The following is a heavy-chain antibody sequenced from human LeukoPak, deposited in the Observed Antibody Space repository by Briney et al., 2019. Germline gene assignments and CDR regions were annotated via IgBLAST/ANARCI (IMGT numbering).Heavy chain of an antibody. CDR3: ARATVVMYYFNY. J-gene: IGHJ4*02. CDR1: GYTFTSYY. CDR2: INPSGGST. D-gene: IGHD4-23*01. V-gene: IGHV1-46*01. Sequence: ASVKVSCKASGYTFTSYYMHWVRQAPGQGLEWMGIINPSGGSTSYAQKFQGRVTLTGDTSTSTVCMELSSLRSEDAAVYYCARATVVMYYFNYWGQGTLVTVSS.